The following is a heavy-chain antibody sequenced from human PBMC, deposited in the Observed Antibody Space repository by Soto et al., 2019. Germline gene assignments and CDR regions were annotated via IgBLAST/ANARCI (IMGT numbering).Heavy chain of an antibody. CDR2: MNHSGST. CDR3: ARGLGIAGRLAASFDY. D-gene: IGHD3-10*01. J-gene: IGHJ4*02. CDR1: AGPFMGYY. V-gene: IGHV4-34*01. Sequence: LETVSLTSALNAGPFMGYYWSWIRPPPGKGLESFGEMNHSGSTNYAQSHKRRVTISIDTSKNQLSLMLSSVTAADTAVYYCARGLGIAGRLAASFDYWGQGTLVTVSS.